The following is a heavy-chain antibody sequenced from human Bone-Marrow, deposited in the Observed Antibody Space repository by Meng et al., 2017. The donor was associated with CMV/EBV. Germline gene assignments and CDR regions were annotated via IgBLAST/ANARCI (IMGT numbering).Heavy chain of an antibody. V-gene: IGHV4-39*07. J-gene: IGHJ5*02. Sequence: SETLSLTCTVSGGSISSSSYYWGWIRQPPGKGLEWIGSIYYSGSTYYNPSLKSRVTISVDTSKNQFSLKLSSVTAADTAVYYCARDPTVYYDFWSGFYDSWFDPWGQGTLVTVSS. D-gene: IGHD3-3*01. CDR3: ARDPTVYYDFWSGFYDSWFDP. CDR2: IYYSGST. CDR1: GGSISSSSYY.